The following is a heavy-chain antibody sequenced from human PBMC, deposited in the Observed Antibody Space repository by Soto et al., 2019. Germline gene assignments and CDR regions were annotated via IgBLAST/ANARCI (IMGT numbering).Heavy chain of an antibody. CDR3: VSQRTSVLSQAYFDY. Sequence: SETLSLTCTVSGGSGSNSNYYCGCIRHSPGKGLEWIGSVYYRGRSYSKSSVKSRITISVDTSKNQFSLNLNSVTASDTAVYFCVSQRTSVLSQAYFDYWGPGALVTVPQ. D-gene: IGHD2-8*01. CDR2: VYYRGRS. J-gene: IGHJ4*02. CDR1: GGSGSNSNYY. V-gene: IGHV4-39*01.